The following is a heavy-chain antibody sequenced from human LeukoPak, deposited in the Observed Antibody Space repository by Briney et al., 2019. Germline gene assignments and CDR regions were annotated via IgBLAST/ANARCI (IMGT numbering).Heavy chain of an antibody. CDR2: IYSGGST. CDR3: ARSSQTYTVFDY. D-gene: IGHD2-2*02. V-gene: IGHV3-53*01. Sequence: GSLRLSCAASGFTVSSNYMSWVRQAPGKGLEWVSVIYSGGSTYYADSVKGRFTISRDNSKNTLYLQMNSLRAEDTAVYYCARSSQTYTVFDYWGQGTRVTVSS. J-gene: IGHJ4*02. CDR1: GFTVSSNY.